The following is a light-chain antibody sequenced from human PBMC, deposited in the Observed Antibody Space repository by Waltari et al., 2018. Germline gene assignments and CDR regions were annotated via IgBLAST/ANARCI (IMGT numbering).Light chain of an antibody. CDR1: KVGRKN. CDR2: DDG. CDR3: QVWDSGSNHYV. V-gene: IGLV3-21*02. Sequence: SYELTQPPSVSVAPGQTARITLDGDKVGRKNVHWYQHKPGQAPVLVVYDDGDRPSGIPERFSGSNSGNTAALTISRVDAGDEAEYYCQVWDSGSNHYVFGTVTKVTVL. J-gene: IGLJ1*01.